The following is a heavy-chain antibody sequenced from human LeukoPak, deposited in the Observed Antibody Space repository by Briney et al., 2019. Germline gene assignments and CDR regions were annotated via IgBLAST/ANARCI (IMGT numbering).Heavy chain of an antibody. D-gene: IGHD3-16*01. CDR2: INPNSGDT. J-gene: IGHJ6*02. Sequence: GASVKVSCKASGCSFTGYFMQWVRQAPGQGLEWMGWINPNSGDTNYAQEFQGRVTMTRDTSISTAYMELSRLRSDDAAVYYCARRFYYAMDVWGQGTTVTVSS. V-gene: IGHV1-2*02. CDR3: ARRFYYAMDV. CDR1: GCSFTGYF.